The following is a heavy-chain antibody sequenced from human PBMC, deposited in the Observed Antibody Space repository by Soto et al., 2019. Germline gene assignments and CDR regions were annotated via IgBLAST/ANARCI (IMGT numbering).Heavy chain of an antibody. V-gene: IGHV1-18*01. D-gene: IGHD3-9*01. CDR1: GYTFTSYG. CDR2: ISAYNGNT. Sequence: QVQLVQSGAEVKKPGASVKVSCQASGYTFTSYGISWVRQAPGQGLEWMGWISAYNGNTNYAQKLQGRVTMTTDTSTSTADMGLTGLRSDDTAVYYCARLGVRYFGGLLPQEDWFDPWGQGTLVTVSS. J-gene: IGHJ5*02. CDR3: ARLGVRYFGGLLPQEDWFDP.